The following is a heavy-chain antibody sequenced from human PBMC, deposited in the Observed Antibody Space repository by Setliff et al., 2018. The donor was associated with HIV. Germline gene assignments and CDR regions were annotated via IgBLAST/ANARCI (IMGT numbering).Heavy chain of an antibody. Sequence: ASVKVSCKASGYSSTTHDINWVRQSPGQGLEWMGWMNPDSGNTFYAQKFKGRVTMTRDTSTNTAYMELSSLTSDDTAVYFCARGSMSMVMFILVSAFDIWGQGTLVTVSS. CDR1: GYSSTTHD. CDR2: MNPDSGNT. CDR3: ARGSMSMVMFILVSAFDI. D-gene: IGHD2-21*01. J-gene: IGHJ3*02. V-gene: IGHV1-8*02.